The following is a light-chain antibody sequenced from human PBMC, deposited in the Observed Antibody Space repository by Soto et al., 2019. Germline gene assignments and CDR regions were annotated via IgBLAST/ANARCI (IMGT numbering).Light chain of an antibody. CDR1: SSDVGGYNY. CDR3: SSYTRNSTLV. J-gene: IGLJ2*01. Sequence: QSALTQPASVSGSPGQSITISCTGTSSDVGGYNYVSWYQQHPGKAPKLMIYEVSNRPSGVSNRFSVSKSGNTASLTISGLQAEDEADYYCSSYTRNSTLVFGGGTKLTVL. CDR2: EVS. V-gene: IGLV2-14*01.